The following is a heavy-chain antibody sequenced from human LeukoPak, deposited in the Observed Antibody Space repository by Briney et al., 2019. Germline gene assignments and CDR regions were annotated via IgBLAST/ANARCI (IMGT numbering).Heavy chain of an antibody. Sequence: PGGSLRLSCAASGFSFSSTWMHWVRQAPGKGLVWVSRIKSDGISTIYADSVKGRFTISRDNSKNTLYLQMNSLRAEDTAVYYCAKGHEWFGAPLGGYFDYWGQGTLVTVSS. V-gene: IGHV3-74*01. D-gene: IGHD3-10*01. CDR2: IKSDGIST. CDR1: GFSFSSTW. CDR3: AKGHEWFGAPLGGYFDY. J-gene: IGHJ4*02.